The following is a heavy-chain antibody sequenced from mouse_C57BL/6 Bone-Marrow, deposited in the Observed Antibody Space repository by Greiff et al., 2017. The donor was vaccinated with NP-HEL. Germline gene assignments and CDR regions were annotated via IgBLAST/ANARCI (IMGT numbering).Heavy chain of an antibody. V-gene: IGHV5-9-1*02. J-gene: IGHJ2*01. CDR1: GFTFSSYA. CDR3: TSRRYGSSFDY. D-gene: IGHD1-1*01. CDR2: ISSGGDYI. Sequence: EVQGVESGEGLVKPGGSLKLSCAASGFTFSSYAMSWVRQTPEKRLEWVAYISSGGDYIYYADTVKGRFTISRDNARNTLYLQMSSLKSEDTAMYYCTSRRYGSSFDYWGQGTTLTVSS.